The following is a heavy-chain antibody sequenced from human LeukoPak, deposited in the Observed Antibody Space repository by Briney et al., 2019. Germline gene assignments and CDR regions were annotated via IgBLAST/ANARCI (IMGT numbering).Heavy chain of an antibody. D-gene: IGHD3-22*01. J-gene: IGHJ4*02. CDR1: GFTFTDYW. V-gene: IGHV3-7*01. Sequence: PGGSLRLSCTTSGFTFTDYWMTWVRQAPGKGLEWVANIKQDGSEKYYVDSVKGRFTISRDNAKDSLYLQMNSLRAEDTAVYYCARIYDSSGYYNAYYFDYWGQGTLVTVSS. CDR3: ARIYDSSGYYNAYYFDY. CDR2: IKQDGSEK.